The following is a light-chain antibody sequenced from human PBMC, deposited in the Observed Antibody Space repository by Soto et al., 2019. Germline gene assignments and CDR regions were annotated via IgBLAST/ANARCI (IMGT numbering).Light chain of an antibody. Sequence: QSALTQPRSVSGSPGQSVTISCTGTSSDVGGYNYVSSYQQHPGKSPKLIIYDVSKRPSGVPDRFSGSKSGNTASLTISGLQAEDEADYHCCSYAGSYSLVFGGGTKLTVL. CDR1: SSDVGGYNY. V-gene: IGLV2-11*01. J-gene: IGLJ3*02. CDR3: CSYAGSYSLV. CDR2: DVS.